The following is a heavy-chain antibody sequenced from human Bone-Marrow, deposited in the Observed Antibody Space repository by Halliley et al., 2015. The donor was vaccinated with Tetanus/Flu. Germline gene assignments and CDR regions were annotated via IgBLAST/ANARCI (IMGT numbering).Heavy chain of an antibody. CDR2: ISSSSNYI. Sequence: SLRLSCAASGFTFSSYSMNWVRQAPGKGLEWVSSISSSSNYIYYTDSVKGRFTISRDNAKNSLFLQVNSLRAEDTAVYYCARAHGTNYYYYGMDVWGQGTTVTVSS. CDR1: GFTFSSYS. D-gene: IGHD1-1*01. V-gene: IGHV3-21*01. CDR3: ARAHGTNYYYYGMDV. J-gene: IGHJ6*02.